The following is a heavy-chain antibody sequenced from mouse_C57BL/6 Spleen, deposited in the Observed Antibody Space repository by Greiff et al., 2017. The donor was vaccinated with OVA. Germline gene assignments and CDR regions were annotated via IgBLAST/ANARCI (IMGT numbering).Heavy chain of an antibody. CDR3: ARERGTTDYFDY. J-gene: IGHJ2*01. CDR2: IDPNSGGT. Sequence: QVHVKQPGAELVKPGASVKLSCKASGYTFTSYWMHWVKQRPGRGLEWIGRIDPNSGGTKYNEKFKSKATLTVDKPSSTAYMQLSSLTSEDSAVYYCARERGTTDYFDYWGQGTTLTVSS. V-gene: IGHV1-72*01. D-gene: IGHD1-1*01. CDR1: GYTFTSYW.